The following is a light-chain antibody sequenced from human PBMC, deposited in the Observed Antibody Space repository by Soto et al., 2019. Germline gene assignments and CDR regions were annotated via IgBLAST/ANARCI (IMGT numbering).Light chain of an antibody. V-gene: IGKV3-15*01. CDR3: QQYNDWPSIT. CDR2: GAS. Sequence: EVVMTQSPVTLSVSPGERATLSCRASEPVYSNLAWYQQKPGQAPRLLINGASNRAAGIPARFSGSGSGTEFTLTISSLQSEGFAIYYCQQYNDWPSITFGQGTRLEIK. CDR1: EPVYSN. J-gene: IGKJ5*01.